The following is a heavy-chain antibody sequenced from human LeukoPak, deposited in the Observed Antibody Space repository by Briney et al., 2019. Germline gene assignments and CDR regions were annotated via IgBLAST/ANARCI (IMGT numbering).Heavy chain of an antibody. D-gene: IGHD3-10*01. V-gene: IGHV3-48*04. CDR3: ARAPITMVRGVPCYYYMDV. J-gene: IGHJ6*03. CDR1: GFTFSSYS. CDR2: ISSSSSTI. Sequence: GGALRLSCAASGFTFSSYSINLVRQAPGKGLEWVSYISSSSSTIYYADSVKGRFTISRDNAKNSPYLQMNSLRAEDTAVYYCARAPITMVRGVPCYYYMDVWGKGTTVTVSS.